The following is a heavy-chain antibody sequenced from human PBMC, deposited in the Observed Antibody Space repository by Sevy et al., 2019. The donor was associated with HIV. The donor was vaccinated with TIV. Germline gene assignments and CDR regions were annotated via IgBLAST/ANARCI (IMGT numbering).Heavy chain of an antibody. J-gene: IGHJ6*02. CDR2: ISAYNGNT. V-gene: IGHV1-18*01. CDR1: GYTFTSYG. D-gene: IGHD2-2*01. CDR3: ARGGYCSSTSCYGAGYYYYGMDV. Sequence: ASVKVSCKASGYTFTSYGISWVRQAPGQGLEWMGWISAYNGNTNYAQTLQGRVTMTTDTSTSTAYMELRSLRSDDTAVYYCARGGYCSSTSCYGAGYYYYGMDVWGQGTTVTVSS.